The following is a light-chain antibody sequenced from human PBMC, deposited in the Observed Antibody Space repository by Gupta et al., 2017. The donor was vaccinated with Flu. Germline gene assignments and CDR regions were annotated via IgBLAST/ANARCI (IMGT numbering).Light chain of an antibody. CDR3: SSYTSSIVV. CDR1: SSDVGGYNY. Sequence: QSITISCTGTSSDVGGYNYVSWYQQHPGKAPKLMIYDVSNRPSGVSNRFSGSKSGNTASLTISGLQAEDEADYYCSSYTSSIVVFGGGTKLTVL. CDR2: DVS. J-gene: IGLJ2*01. V-gene: IGLV2-14*04.